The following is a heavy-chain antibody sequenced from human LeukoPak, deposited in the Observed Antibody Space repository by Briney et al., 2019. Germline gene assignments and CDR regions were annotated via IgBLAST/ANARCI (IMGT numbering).Heavy chain of an antibody. Sequence: SETLSLTCTVSGSSISSYYWSWIRQPAGKGLEWIGRIYTSGSTNYNPSLKSRVTMSVDTSKNQFSLKLSSVTAADTAVYYCARSYRREARFDPWGQGTLVTVSS. V-gene: IGHV4-4*07. CDR2: IYTSGST. CDR3: ARSYRREARFDP. J-gene: IGHJ5*02. D-gene: IGHD1-26*01. CDR1: GSSISSYY.